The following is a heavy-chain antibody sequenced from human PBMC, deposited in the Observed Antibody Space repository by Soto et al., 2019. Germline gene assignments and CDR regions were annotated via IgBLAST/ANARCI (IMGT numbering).Heavy chain of an antibody. D-gene: IGHD5-18*01. CDR1: GFTFSSYA. Sequence: QVQLVESGGGVVQPGRSLRLSCAASGFTFSSYAMHWVRQAPGKGLEWVAVISYDGSNKDYADSVKGRFTISRDNSKNTLYLQMNSLRAEDTAVYYCASQEGYRSSIGAFDYWGQGTLVTVSS. J-gene: IGHJ4*02. CDR2: ISYDGSNK. CDR3: ASQEGYRSSIGAFDY. V-gene: IGHV3-30-3*01.